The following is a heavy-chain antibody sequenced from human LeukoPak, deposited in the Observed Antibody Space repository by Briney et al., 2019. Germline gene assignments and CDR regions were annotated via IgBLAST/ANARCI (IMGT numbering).Heavy chain of an antibody. V-gene: IGHV3-33*01. CDR2: IWYDGSNK. CDR1: GFTFSRYG. J-gene: IGHJ4*02. Sequence: GGSLRLSCAASGFTFSRYGMHWVRQAPGKGLEWVAVIWYDGSNKYYADSVKGRFTISRGNSKNTLYLQMNSLRAEDTAVYYCASDYGGNSASFFDYWGQGTLVTVSS. D-gene: IGHD4-23*01. CDR3: ASDYGGNSASFFDY.